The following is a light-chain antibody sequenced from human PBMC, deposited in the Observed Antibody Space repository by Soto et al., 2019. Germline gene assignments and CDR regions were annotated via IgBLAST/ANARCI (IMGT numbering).Light chain of an antibody. V-gene: IGLV2-14*03. J-gene: IGLJ1*01. Sequence: QSALAQPTSVSGSPGQSITISCTGNHNDIGTYDYVSWYQQHPGRAPRLLIHGVTTRPSGISGRFSASKSGLTASLTISGLQPEDEAHFYFSLITSHPIYVFGPGTNVTVL. CDR1: HNDIGTYDY. CDR2: GVT. CDR3: SLITSHPIYV.